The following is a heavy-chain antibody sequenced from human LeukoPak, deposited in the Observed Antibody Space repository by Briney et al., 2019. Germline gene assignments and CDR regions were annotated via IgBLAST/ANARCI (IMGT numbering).Heavy chain of an antibody. CDR2: ISYDGSNK. Sequence: GGSPRLSCAASGFTFSSYAMHWVRQAPGKGLEWVAVISYDGSNKYYADSVKGRFTISRDNSKNTLYLQMNSLRAEDAAVYYCARSQRGSSWGQGTLVTVSS. CDR3: ARSQRGSS. V-gene: IGHV3-30*04. D-gene: IGHD6-13*01. CDR1: GFTFSSYA. J-gene: IGHJ4*02.